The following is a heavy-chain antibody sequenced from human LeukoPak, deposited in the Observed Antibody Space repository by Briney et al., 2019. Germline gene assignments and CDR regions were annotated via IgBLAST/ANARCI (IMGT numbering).Heavy chain of an antibody. CDR2: ISAYNGNT. CDR1: GYTFTSYG. D-gene: IGHD1-26*01. CDR3: ARDPSGSYYGMDV. Sequence: ASVKVSCKASGYTFTSYGISWVRQAPGQGLEWMGWISAYNGNTNYAQKLQGRVTMTTDTSTSTAYMELRSPRSDDTAVYYCARDPSGSYYGMDVWGQGTTVTVSS. J-gene: IGHJ6*02. V-gene: IGHV1-18*01.